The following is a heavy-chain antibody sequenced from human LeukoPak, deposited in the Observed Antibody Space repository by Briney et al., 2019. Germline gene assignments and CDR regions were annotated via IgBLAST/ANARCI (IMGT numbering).Heavy chain of an antibody. V-gene: IGHV3-7*01. CDR1: TFTFSDYY. CDR2: IKEDGSEK. J-gene: IGHJ4*02. D-gene: IGHD1-26*01. CDR3: ARLKYRLLGSSPTDS. Sequence: PGGSLRLSCAASTFTFSDYYMSWIRRAPGKGLEWVANIKEDGSEKSYVDSVKGRFTISRDNAKNSLYLQMNSLRAEDTAVYYCARLKYRLLGSSPTDSWGQGTLVIVSS.